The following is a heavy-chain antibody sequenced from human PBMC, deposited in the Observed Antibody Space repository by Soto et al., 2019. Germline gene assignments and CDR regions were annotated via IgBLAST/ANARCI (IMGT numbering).Heavy chain of an antibody. V-gene: IGHV4-59*01. CDR1: GGSISSYY. J-gene: IGHJ4*02. CDR3: ARAYGYYFDY. D-gene: IGHD3-10*01. Sequence: SETLSLTCTVSGGSISSYYRSWIRQPPGEGLEWIGYIYYSGSTNYNPSLKSRVTISVDTSKNQFSLKLSSVTAADTAVYYCARAYGYYFDYWGQGTLVTVSS. CDR2: IYYSGST.